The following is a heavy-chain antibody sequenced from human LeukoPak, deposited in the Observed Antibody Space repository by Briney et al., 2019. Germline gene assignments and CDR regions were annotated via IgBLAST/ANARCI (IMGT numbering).Heavy chain of an antibody. J-gene: IGHJ4*02. CDR1: GGSISSGGYY. D-gene: IGHD2-15*01. CDR3: ARGGWSGGSCYCAY. Sequence: PSETLSLTCTVSGGSISSGGYYWSWIRQHPGKGLEWIGYIYYSGSTYYNPSLKSRVTISVDTSKNQFSLKLSSVTAADTAVDYCARGGWSGGSCYCAYWGQGTLVTVSS. V-gene: IGHV4-31*03. CDR2: IYYSGST.